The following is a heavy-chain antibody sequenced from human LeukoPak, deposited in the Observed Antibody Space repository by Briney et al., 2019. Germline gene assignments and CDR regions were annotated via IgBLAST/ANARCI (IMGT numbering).Heavy chain of an antibody. D-gene: IGHD3-10*01. J-gene: IGHJ4*02. CDR3: ARRNYYGSGSYAV. V-gene: IGHV4-39*01. CDR2: IYYSGST. Sequence: PSETLSLTCTVSGGSNSSSSYYWRWIRQPPGKGLEWIGSIYYSGSTYYNPSLKSRVTISVDTSKNQFSLKLSSVTAEDTAVYYCARRNYYGSGSYAVWGQGTLVTVSS. CDR1: GGSNSSSSYY.